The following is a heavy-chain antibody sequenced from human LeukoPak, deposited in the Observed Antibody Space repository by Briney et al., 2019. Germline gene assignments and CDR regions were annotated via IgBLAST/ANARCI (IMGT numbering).Heavy chain of an antibody. CDR1: GVTVTRFF. D-gene: IGHD3-16*01. CDR3: ARAHRDNVWGSLDY. Sequence: ASVKVSCKASGVTVTRFFMHWVRQAPGQGLEWMGIINPSGRSTDYAQRFQGRVTVTRDTSTSTVYMELRSLRAQDTAVYYCARAHRDNVWGSLDYWGQGTLDIVSS. J-gene: IGHJ4*02. V-gene: IGHV1-46*01. CDR2: INPSGRST.